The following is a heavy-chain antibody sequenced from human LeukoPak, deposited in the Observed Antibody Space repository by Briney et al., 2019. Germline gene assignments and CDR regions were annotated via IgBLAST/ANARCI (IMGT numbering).Heavy chain of an antibody. CDR3: ARDWAAVAGTQGGYYFDY. D-gene: IGHD6-19*01. Sequence: PGGSLRLSCAASGFTFSSTSMSWVRQAPGKGLEWVSVISASGGSTYYADSVKGRFTISRDNSKNTLYLQMNSLRAEDTAVYYCARDWAAVAGTQGGYYFDYWGQGTLVTVSS. V-gene: IGHV3-23*01. CDR1: GFTFSSTS. J-gene: IGHJ4*02. CDR2: ISASGGST.